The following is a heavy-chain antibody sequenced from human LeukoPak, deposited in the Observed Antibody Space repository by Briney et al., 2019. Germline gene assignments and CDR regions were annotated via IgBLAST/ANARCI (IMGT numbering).Heavy chain of an antibody. CDR2: ISSSSSYI. V-gene: IGHV3-21*01. Sequence: PGGSLRLSCAASGFTFSSYSMNWVRQAPGKGLEWVSSISSSSSYIYYADSVKGRFTISRDNSRNTLYLQMNSLRADDTAVYYCAKPTLIGAFDIWGQGTMVTVSS. CDR1: GFTFSSYS. J-gene: IGHJ3*02. CDR3: AKPTLIGAFDI. D-gene: IGHD2-21*01.